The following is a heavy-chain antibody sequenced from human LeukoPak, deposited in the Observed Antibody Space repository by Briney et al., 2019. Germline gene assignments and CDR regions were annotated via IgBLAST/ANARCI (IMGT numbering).Heavy chain of an antibody. Sequence: SVKVSCKASGGTFSSYAISWVRQAPGQGLEWMGGIIPIFGTANYAQKFQGRVTITTDESTSTAYMGLSSLRSEDTAVYYCARDRLGDVRLRFLTWGYMDVWGKGTTVTVSS. CDR2: IIPIFGTA. CDR1: GGTFSSYA. J-gene: IGHJ6*03. CDR3: ARDRLGDVRLRFLTWGYMDV. V-gene: IGHV1-69*05. D-gene: IGHD3-3*01.